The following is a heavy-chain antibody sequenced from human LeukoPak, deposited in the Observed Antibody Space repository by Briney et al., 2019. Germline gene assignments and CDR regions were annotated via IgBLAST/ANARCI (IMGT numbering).Heavy chain of an antibody. Sequence: SETLSLTCAVYGGSFSGYYWSWIRQPPGKGLEWIGEINHSGSTNYNPSLKSRVTISVDTSKNQFSLKLSSVTAADTAVYYCARQAYGDYDFDWGQGTLVTVSS. V-gene: IGHV4-34*01. CDR3: ARQAYGDYDFD. J-gene: IGHJ4*02. CDR1: GGSFSGYY. D-gene: IGHD4-17*01. CDR2: INHSGST.